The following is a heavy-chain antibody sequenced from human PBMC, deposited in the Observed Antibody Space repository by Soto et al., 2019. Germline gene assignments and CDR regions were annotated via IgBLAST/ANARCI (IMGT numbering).Heavy chain of an antibody. J-gene: IGHJ6*02. CDR2: ISWDGGST. D-gene: IGHD3-3*01. CDR1: GFTFDDYT. CDR3: AKDSRQYYDFWSGYIAKLGYYYGMDV. Sequence: EVQLVESGGVVVQPGGSLRLSCAASGFTFDDYTMHWVRQVPGKGLEWVSLISWDGGSTYYADSVKGRFTISRDNSKNSLYLQMNSLRTEDTALYYCAKDSRQYYDFWSGYIAKLGYYYGMDVWGQGTTVTVSS. V-gene: IGHV3-43*01.